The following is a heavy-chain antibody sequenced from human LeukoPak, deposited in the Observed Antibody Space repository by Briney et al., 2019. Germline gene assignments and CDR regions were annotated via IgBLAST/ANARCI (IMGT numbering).Heavy chain of an antibody. Sequence: ASVKVSCKASGYTFTSYYMHWVRQAPGQGLEWMGIINLSGGTTYYAQKFQGRVTMTNDMSTSTVYMELSSLRSEDTAVYYCARDFGYNWKANWFDPWGQGTLVTVSS. CDR1: GYTFTSYY. CDR3: ARDFGYNWKANWFDP. CDR2: INLSGGTT. J-gene: IGHJ5*02. V-gene: IGHV1-46*01. D-gene: IGHD1-1*01.